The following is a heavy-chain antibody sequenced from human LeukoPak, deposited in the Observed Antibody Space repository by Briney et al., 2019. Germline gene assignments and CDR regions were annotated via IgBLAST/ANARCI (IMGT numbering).Heavy chain of an antibody. CDR1: GGSISSYY. Sequence: PSETLSLTCSVSGGSISSYYWNWIRQPAGGGLEWIGRIHSSGSTNYNPSLKSRITVSLDTSRNQFSLQLTSVAAADTAVYYCARGSKAIYYTLDYWGQGTLVTVSS. J-gene: IGHJ4*02. D-gene: IGHD1-26*01. V-gene: IGHV4-4*07. CDR2: IHSSGST. CDR3: ARGSKAIYYTLDY.